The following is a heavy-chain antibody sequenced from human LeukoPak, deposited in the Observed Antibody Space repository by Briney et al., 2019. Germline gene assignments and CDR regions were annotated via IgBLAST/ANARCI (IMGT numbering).Heavy chain of an antibody. CDR1: GFPFSSYW. J-gene: IGHJ4*02. D-gene: IGHD3-22*01. V-gene: IGHV3-30*03. CDR2: ISYDGSNK. Sequence: GGSLRLSCVASGFPFSSYWMTWVRQAPGKGLEWVAVISYDGSNKYYADSVKGRFTISRDNSKNTLYLQMNSLRAEDTAVYYCARDRNYYDSSVVDYWGQGTLVTVSS. CDR3: ARDRNYYDSSVVDY.